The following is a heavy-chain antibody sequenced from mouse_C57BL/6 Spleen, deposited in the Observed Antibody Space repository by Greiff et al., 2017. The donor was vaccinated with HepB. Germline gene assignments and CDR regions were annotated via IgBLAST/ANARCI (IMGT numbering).Heavy chain of an antibody. V-gene: IGHV1-20*01. CDR3: ARDDYDDYAMDY. CDR1: GYSFTGYF. CDR2: INPYNGDT. D-gene: IGHD2-4*01. J-gene: IGHJ4*01. Sequence: EVQLQQSGPELVKPGDSVKISCKASGYSFTGYFMNRVMQSHGKSLEWIGRINPYNGDTFYNQKFKGKATLTVDKSSSTAHMELRSLTSEDSAVYYCARDDYDDYAMDYWGQGTSVTVSS.